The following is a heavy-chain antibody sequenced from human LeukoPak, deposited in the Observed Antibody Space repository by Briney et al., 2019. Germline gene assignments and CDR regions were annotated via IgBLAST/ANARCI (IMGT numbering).Heavy chain of an antibody. Sequence: GGSLRLSCSVSGFTFSTYVMHWVRQAPGKGMEYVSAISSNGDNTYYADSVKGRFTISRDNSKNTLYLQMSSLRADDTAVYYCVRGTGYWGQGTLVTVSS. CDR1: GFTFSTYV. V-gene: IGHV3-64D*06. CDR2: ISSNGDNT. J-gene: IGHJ4*02. CDR3: VRGTGY.